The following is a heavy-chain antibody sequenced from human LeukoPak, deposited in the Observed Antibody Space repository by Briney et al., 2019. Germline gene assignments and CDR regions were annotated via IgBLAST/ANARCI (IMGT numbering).Heavy chain of an antibody. Sequence: GASVKVSCKASGGTFSSYAIRWVRQAPGQGLEWMGRIIPILGIANYAQKFQGRVTITADKSTSTAYMELSSLRSEDTAMYYCARAHDYSTKTDYWGQGTLVTVSS. V-gene: IGHV1-69*04. J-gene: IGHJ4*02. D-gene: IGHD4-11*01. CDR1: GGTFSSYA. CDR3: ARAHDYSTKTDY. CDR2: IIPILGIA.